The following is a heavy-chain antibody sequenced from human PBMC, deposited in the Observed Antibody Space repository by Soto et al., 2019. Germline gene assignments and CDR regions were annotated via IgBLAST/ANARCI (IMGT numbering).Heavy chain of an antibody. CDR2: ISGSGGST. CDR3: AKDGLQWLAHYYYYGMDV. J-gene: IGHJ6*02. D-gene: IGHD6-19*01. Sequence: GGSLRISCAASGFTFSSYAMSWVRQAPGKGLEWVSAISGSGGSTYYADSVKGRFTISRDNSKNTLYLQMNSLRAEDTAVYYCAKDGLQWLAHYYYYGMDVWGQGTTVTVSS. V-gene: IGHV3-23*01. CDR1: GFTFSSYA.